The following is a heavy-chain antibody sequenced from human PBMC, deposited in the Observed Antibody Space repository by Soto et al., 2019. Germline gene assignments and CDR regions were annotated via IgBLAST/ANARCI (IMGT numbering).Heavy chain of an antibody. Sequence: ASVKVSCKTSGYRFMTYGITWGRQAPGQGLEWMGWISPYNGNTHYVQKFQDRVTMTTETSTSTAYMELRSLRSDDTAVYFCARATVRSTYCYWFDSWGPGTLVTVSS. D-gene: IGHD2-2*01. CDR1: GYRFMTYG. CDR3: ARATVRSTYCYWFDS. V-gene: IGHV1-18*01. J-gene: IGHJ5*01. CDR2: ISPYNGNT.